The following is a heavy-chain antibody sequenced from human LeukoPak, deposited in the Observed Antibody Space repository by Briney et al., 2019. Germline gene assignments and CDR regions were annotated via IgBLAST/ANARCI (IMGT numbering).Heavy chain of an antibody. V-gene: IGHV4-59*01. J-gene: IGHJ4*02. Sequence: KPSETLSLTCTVSGGSISSYSWSWIRQPPGKGLEWIGYIYYSGSTNYNPSLKSRVTISVDTSKNHFSLKLSSVTAADTAIYYCARDGVGAATFDYWGQGTLVTVSS. CDR3: ARDGVGAATFDY. CDR1: GGSISSYS. CDR2: IYYSGST. D-gene: IGHD1-26*01.